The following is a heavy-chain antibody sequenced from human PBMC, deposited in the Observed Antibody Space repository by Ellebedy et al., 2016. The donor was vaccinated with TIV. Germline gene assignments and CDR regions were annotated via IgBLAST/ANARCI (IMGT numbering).Heavy chain of an antibody. CDR2: ISSVCSTM. CDR1: GFTFSDSY. J-gene: IGHJ3*02. D-gene: IGHD3-10*01. CDR3: ARDRTGVLDI. V-gene: IGHV3-11*04. Sequence: GESLKISCVASGFTFSDSYMSWIRQAPGKALEWVAYISSVCSTMKYADAAKGRFTISRDNADNSLYLQMNSLRADDTAVYYCARDRTGVLDIWGQGTMVTVSS.